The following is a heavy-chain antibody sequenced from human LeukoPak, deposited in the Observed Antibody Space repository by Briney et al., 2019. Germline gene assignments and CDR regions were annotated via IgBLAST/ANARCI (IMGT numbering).Heavy chain of an antibody. CDR2: MNPNSGDT. V-gene: IGHV1-8*01. CDR1: GYTFTSYD. D-gene: IGHD5-18*01. J-gene: IGHJ4*02. Sequence: ASVKVSCKASGYTFTSYDINWVRQATGQGLEWMEWMNPNSGDTGYAQNFQGRLNMTRNTSKSTAYMELSSLRSEDTAAYYCARARGYNYGYVDYWGQGTLVTVSS. CDR3: ARARGYNYGYVDY.